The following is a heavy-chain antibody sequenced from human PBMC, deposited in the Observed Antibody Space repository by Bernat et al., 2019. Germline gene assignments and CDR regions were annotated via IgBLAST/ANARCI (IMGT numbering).Heavy chain of an antibody. V-gene: IGHV3-48*03. Sequence: EVQLVESGGGLVQPGGSLRFPCAASGFTFSDYEMNWVRQAPGSGLEWVSHISSSGGTIQYADSVKGRTTISRDNAKNSLYLQMNSLRAEDTAVCYCARETAVAGNDYWGQGTLVTVSS. CDR3: ARETAVAGNDY. D-gene: IGHD6-19*01. CDR2: ISSSGGTI. CDR1: GFTFSDYE. J-gene: IGHJ4*02.